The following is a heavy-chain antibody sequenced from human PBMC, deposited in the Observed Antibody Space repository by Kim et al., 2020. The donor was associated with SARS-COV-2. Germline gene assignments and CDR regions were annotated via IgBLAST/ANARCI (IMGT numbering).Heavy chain of an antibody. J-gene: IGHJ4*02. V-gene: IGHV7-4-1*02. CDR1: GYTFTSYA. D-gene: IGHD6-19*01. CDR3: ARAHYFSGWGGRGVFDY. CDR2: INTNTGNP. Sequence: ASVKVSCKASGYTFTSYAMNWVRQAPGRGLEWMGWINTNTGNPTYAQGFTGRFVFSLDTSVSTAYLQISSLKAEDTAVYYCARAHYFSGWGGRGVFDYWGQGTLVTVSS.